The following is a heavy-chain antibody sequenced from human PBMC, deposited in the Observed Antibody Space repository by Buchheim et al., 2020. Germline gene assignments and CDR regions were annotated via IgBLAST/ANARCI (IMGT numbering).Heavy chain of an antibody. CDR2: IYYSGTT. J-gene: IGHJ6*02. CDR1: GGFISTFN. D-gene: IGHD3-22*01. CDR3: ARYHHVSSGVDYGMNV. Sequence: QLQLQESGPGLVKPSETLSLTCTVSGGFISTFNWGWIRQPPGKGLEWIGTIYYSGTTYYNPSLKSRVTISVDTSKGQLSLKLSSVTAADTAVYYCARYHHVSSGVDYGMNVWGQGTT. V-gene: IGHV4-39*01.